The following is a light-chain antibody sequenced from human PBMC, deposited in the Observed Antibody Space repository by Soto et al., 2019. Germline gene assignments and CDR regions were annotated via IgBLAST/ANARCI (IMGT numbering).Light chain of an antibody. CDR1: SSDVGSYNY. Sequence: QSALTQPASVSGSPGQSITISCTGTSSDVGSYNYVSWYQQHPGKAPKVMIYDVSNRPSGVSYRFSGSKSGNTASLTISGFQADDLVVYCCSAYTTRIPYVFGTGTKVTV. J-gene: IGLJ1*01. V-gene: IGLV2-14*01. CDR3: SAYTTRIPYV. CDR2: DVS.